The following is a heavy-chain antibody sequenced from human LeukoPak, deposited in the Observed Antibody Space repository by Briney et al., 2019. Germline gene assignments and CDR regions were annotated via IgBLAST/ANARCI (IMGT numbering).Heavy chain of an antibody. Sequence: PSETLSLTCTVSGGSISTYFWSWIRQPAGKGLEWIGRIYDSGTNYNPSLKNRVTTSADTSKNQFSLKLSSATAADTAVYFCAREVIIRGVTHFDYWGQGALVTVSS. V-gene: IGHV4-4*07. CDR3: AREVIIRGVTHFDY. CDR1: GGSISTYF. J-gene: IGHJ4*02. CDR2: IYDSGT. D-gene: IGHD3-10*01.